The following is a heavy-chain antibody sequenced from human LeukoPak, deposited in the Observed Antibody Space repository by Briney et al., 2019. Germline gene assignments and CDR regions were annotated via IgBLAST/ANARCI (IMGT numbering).Heavy chain of an antibody. CDR2: VNPNSGGT. CDR1: GYTFTGYY. V-gene: IGHV1-2*02. D-gene: IGHD4-11*01. J-gene: IGHJ4*02. Sequence: GASVKVSCQASGYTFTGYYIHWVRQAPGQGLEWMGWVNPNSGGTNYVQHFQGRVTMTTDTSTSTVYMELRSLRSDDTAVYYCVRKPTDSSLDYWGQGTLVTVSS. CDR3: VRKPTDSSLDY.